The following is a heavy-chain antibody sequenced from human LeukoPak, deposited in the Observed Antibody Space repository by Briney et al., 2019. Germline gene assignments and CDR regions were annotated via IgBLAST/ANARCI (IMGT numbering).Heavy chain of an antibody. J-gene: IGHJ4*02. CDR2: INTNSGGT. CDR1: VYTFSGYY. CDR3: ASSRFLEWLYLLDY. V-gene: IGHV1-2*02. D-gene: IGHD3-3*01. Sequence: ASVNVSCKASVYTFSGYYIHWVRQAPGQGLEWMGWINTNSGGTKYAQRFQGRVTMTRDTSISTAYMEVSRLRSDDTAVYFCASSRFLEWLYLLDYWAREPWSPSPQ.